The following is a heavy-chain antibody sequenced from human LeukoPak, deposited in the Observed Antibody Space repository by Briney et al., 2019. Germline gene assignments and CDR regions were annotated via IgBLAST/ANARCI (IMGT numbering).Heavy chain of an antibody. CDR2: IYYSGST. D-gene: IGHD3-9*01. CDR3: ARAGYGILTGSHDAFDI. CDR1: GGFISSYY. J-gene: IGHJ3*02. V-gene: IGHV4-59*01. Sequence: PSETLSLTCTVSGGFISSYYWSWIRQPPGKGLEWIGYIYYSGSTNYNPSLKSRVTISVDTSKNQFSLKLSSVTAADTAVYYCARAGYGILTGSHDAFDIWGQGTMVTVSS.